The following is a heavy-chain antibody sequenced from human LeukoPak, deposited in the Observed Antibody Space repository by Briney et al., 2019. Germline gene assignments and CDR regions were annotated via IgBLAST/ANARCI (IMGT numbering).Heavy chain of an antibody. CDR2: INHSGST. CDR3: ARDGYNFPGFDY. J-gene: IGHJ4*02. CDR1: GGSFSGYY. Sequence: SETLSLTCAVYGGSFSGYYRSRIRQPPGKGLEWIGEINHSGSTNYNPSLKSRVTISVDTSKNQFSLKLSSVTAADTAVYYCARDGYNFPGFDYWGQGTLVTVSS. D-gene: IGHD5-24*01. V-gene: IGHV4-34*01.